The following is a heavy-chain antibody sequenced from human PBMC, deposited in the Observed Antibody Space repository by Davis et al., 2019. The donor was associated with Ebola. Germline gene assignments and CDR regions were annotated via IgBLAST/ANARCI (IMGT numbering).Heavy chain of an antibody. V-gene: IGHV1-46*01. CDR1: GYTFTNYY. Sequence: ASVKVSCKASGYTFTNYYMHWVRQAPGQGLEWMGMINPNDGRTIYAQKFQGRVTVTRDTSTTTVYMDLSSLGSEDTAVYYCARARSGGSNVYYGRAFDIWGQGTMVTVSS. J-gene: IGHJ3*02. CDR2: INPNDGRT. CDR3: ARARSGGSNVYYGRAFDI. D-gene: IGHD3-16*01.